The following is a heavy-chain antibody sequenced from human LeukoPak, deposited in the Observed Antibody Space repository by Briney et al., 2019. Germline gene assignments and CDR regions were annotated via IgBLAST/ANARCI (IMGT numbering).Heavy chain of an antibody. CDR1: GGSFSGYY. D-gene: IGHD3-10*01. CDR3: AKSNGYGLIDI. Sequence: SETLSLTCAIYGGSFSGYYWGWVRQPPGKALEWIGNIFYSGSTYYSPSLKSRVTISLDTSRNQFSLKLNSVTAADTAVYYCAKSNGYGLIDIWGQGTMVTVSS. V-gene: IGHV4-34*12. J-gene: IGHJ3*02. CDR2: IFYSGST.